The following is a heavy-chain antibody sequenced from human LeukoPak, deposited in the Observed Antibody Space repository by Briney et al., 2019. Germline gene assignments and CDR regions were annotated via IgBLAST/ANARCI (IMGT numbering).Heavy chain of an antibody. D-gene: IGHD1-26*01. Sequence: SETLSLTCTVSGGSISSSSYYWGWIRQPPGKGLEWIGSIYYSGSTYYNPSLKSRVTISVDTSKNQFSLKLSSVTAADTAVYYCARDRGRYGYFDYWGQGTLVTVSS. CDR2: IYYSGST. CDR1: GGSISSSSYY. V-gene: IGHV4-39*07. J-gene: IGHJ4*02. CDR3: ARDRGRYGYFDY.